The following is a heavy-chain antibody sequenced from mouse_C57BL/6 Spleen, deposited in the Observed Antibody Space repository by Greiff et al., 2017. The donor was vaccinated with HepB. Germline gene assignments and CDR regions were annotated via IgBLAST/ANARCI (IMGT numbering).Heavy chain of an antibody. V-gene: IGHV1-50*01. CDR3: ARNHCYGSSPGYLDY. CDR1: GYTFTSYW. CDR2: IDPSDSYT. D-gene: IGHD1-1*01. J-gene: IGHJ2*01. Sequence: QVQLKQPGAELVKPGASVKLSCKASGYTFTSYWMQWVKQRPGQGLEWIGEIDPSDSYTNYNQKFKGKATLTVDTSSSTAYMQLSSLTSEDSAVYYWARNHCYGSSPGYLDYWGQGTTLTVSS.